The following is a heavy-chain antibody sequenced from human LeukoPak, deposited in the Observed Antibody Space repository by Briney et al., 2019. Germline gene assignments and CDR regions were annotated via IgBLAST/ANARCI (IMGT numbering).Heavy chain of an antibody. CDR2: IIGSGGST. CDR1: GFTFSSYA. J-gene: IGHJ6*02. CDR3: AKDGYSSGWLSAMDV. Sequence: PGASLRLSCAASGFTFSSYAMSWVRQAPGKGLEWVSAIIGSGGSTYYADSVKGRFTISRDNSKNTLYLQMNSLRAEDTDVYYCAKDGYSSGWLSAMDVWGQGTTVTVSS. V-gene: IGHV3-23*01. D-gene: IGHD6-19*01.